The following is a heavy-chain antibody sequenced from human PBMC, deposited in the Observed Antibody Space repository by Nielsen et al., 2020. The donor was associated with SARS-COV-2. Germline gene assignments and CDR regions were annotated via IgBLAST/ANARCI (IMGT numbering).Heavy chain of an antibody. CDR3: AKEDYYDSSGYYKKGAFDI. J-gene: IGHJ3*02. CDR2: ISSNGGST. D-gene: IGHD3-22*01. Sequence: WIRQPPGKGLEYVSAISSNGGSTYYADSVKGRFTISRDNSKNTLYLQMNSLRAEDTAVYYCAKEDYYDSSGYYKKGAFDIWGQGTMVTVSS. V-gene: IGHV3-64*04.